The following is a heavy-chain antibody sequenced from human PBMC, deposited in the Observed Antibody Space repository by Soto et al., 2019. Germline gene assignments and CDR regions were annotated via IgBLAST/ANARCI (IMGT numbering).Heavy chain of an antibody. V-gene: IGHV3-23*01. Sequence: LRLSCAASGFTLWGYGMSWVRQAPGKGLEWVSAVSPNGQGIYYADSVRGRFTISRDFSKNTVFLHMDSLRAEDTAVYYCAKDRDYPLYYFHYWGQGTQVTVSS. J-gene: IGHJ4*02. D-gene: IGHD3-10*01. CDR1: GFTLWGYG. CDR2: VSPNGQGI. CDR3: AKDRDYPLYYFHY.